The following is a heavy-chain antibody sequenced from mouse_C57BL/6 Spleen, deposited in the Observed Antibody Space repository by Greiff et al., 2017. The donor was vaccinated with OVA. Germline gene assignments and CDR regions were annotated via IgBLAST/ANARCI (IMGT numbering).Heavy chain of an antibody. V-gene: IGHV1-53*01. D-gene: IGHD1-1*01. CDR1: GYTFTSYW. CDR2: INPRNGGT. Sequence: VQLQQPGTELVKPGASVKLSCKASGYTFTSYWMHWVKQRPGQGLEWIGNINPRNGGTNYNEKFKSKATLTVDKSSSTAYMQLSSLTSEDSAVYYCARGKAITTAVDYWGQGTTLTVSS. J-gene: IGHJ2*01. CDR3: ARGKAITTAVDY.